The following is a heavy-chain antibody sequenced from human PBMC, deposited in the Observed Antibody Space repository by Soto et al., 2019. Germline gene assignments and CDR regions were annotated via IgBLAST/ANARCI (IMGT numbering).Heavy chain of an antibody. D-gene: IGHD2-8*01. CDR1: GFTFSNAW. CDR3: TTAHCTNGVCYAFDI. V-gene: IGHV3-15*01. Sequence: GGSLRLSCAASGFTFSNAWMSWVRQAPGKGLEWVGRIKSKTDGGTTDYAAPVKGRFTISRDDSKNTLYLQMNSLKTEDTAVDYCTTAHCTNGVCYAFDIWGQGTMATVSS. J-gene: IGHJ3*02. CDR2: IKSKTDGGTT.